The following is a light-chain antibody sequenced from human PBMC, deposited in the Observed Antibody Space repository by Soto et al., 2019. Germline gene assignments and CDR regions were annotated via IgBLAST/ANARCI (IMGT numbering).Light chain of an antibody. CDR3: QPPASWGT. CDR2: DVS. Sequence: EIGLTQSPATLSLSPGERATLSCRASQIVGTYFSWYQQQPGQAPRLLIYDVSSRATGIPARFSGSASGTDFTLATSSQEPEDFAIYYCQPPASWGTFGQRTKVHIQ. J-gene: IGKJ1*01. V-gene: IGKV3-11*01. CDR1: QIVGTY.